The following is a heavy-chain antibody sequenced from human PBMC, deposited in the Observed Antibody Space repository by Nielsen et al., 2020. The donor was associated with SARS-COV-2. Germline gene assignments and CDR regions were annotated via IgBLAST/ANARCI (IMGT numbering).Heavy chain of an antibody. CDR3: AKDRATFMIYFRRGGPDY. J-gene: IGHJ4*02. CDR1: GFTFSSYW. CDR2: ISYEGSKQ. V-gene: IGHV3-30*18. D-gene: IGHD3/OR15-3a*01. Sequence: GESLKISCTASGFTFSSYWMSWVRQAPGKGLEWVAYISYEGSKQFYADSVKGRFTISRDSSKTTLYLQMNSLRAEDTAMYYCAKDRATFMIYFRRGGPDYWGQGTLVTVSS.